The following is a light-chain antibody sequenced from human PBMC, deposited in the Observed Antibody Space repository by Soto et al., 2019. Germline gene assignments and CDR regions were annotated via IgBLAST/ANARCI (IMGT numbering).Light chain of an antibody. J-gene: IGLJ2*01. CDR3: QSYDSSISGYVV. CDR1: RSNIGAGYD. CDR2: GNS. Sequence: QSVLTQPPSVSGAPGQRVTISCTGSRSNIGAGYDVHWYQQLPGTAPKLLIYGNSNRPSGVPDRFSGSKSGTSASLAITGPQAEDEADYYYQSYDSSISGYVVFGGGTKLTVL. V-gene: IGLV1-40*01.